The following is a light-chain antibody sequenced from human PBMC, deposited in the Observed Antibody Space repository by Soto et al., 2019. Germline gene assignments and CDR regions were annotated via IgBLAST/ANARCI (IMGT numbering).Light chain of an antibody. CDR2: RNN. CDR3: AAWDDGVGGPA. CDR1: NSNIGNKY. J-gene: IGLJ2*01. V-gene: IGLV1-47*01. Sequence: QSVLTQPPSASGTPGQRVTISCSGSNSNIGNKYVYWYQQLPGTAPKLVMYRNNHRPSGVPDRFSGSKSGTSASLAISDLRSEDEADYYCAAWDDGVGGPAFGGGTKVTVL.